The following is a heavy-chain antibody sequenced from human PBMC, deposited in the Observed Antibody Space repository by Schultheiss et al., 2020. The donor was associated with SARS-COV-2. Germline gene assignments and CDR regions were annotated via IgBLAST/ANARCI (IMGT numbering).Heavy chain of an antibody. J-gene: IGHJ4*02. D-gene: IGHD6-19*01. CDR1: GFTFSSYW. Sequence: GGSLRLSCAASGFTFSSYWMHWVRQAPGKGLEWVSYISSSSSYTNYADSVKGRFTISRDNAKNSLYLQMNSLRAEDTAVYYCARKRSGCLGYWGQGTLVTVSS. CDR2: ISSSSSYT. V-gene: IGHV3-21*05. CDR3: ARKRSGCLGY.